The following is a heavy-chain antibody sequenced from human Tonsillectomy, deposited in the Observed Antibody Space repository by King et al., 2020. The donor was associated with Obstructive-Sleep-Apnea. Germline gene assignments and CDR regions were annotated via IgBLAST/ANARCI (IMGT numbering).Heavy chain of an antibody. CDR2: LKGNTDGGTT. D-gene: IGHD5-24*01. Sequence: VQLVESGGGLVRPGGSLRLSCAASGFTFSNAWMNWVRQAPGKGLEWVGRLKGNTDGGTTDYAAPVKGRLTISRDDSKSTLYLQMNSVKTEDTAVYYCTTGYTYGWDYFDYWGQGTLVTVSS. CDR3: TTGYTYGWDYFDY. J-gene: IGHJ4*02. CDR1: GFTFSNAW. V-gene: IGHV3-15*05.